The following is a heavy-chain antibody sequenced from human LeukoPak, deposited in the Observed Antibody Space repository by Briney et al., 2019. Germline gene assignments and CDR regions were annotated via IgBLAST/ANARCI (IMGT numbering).Heavy chain of an antibody. CDR2: ISSSSSYI. V-gene: IGHV3-21*04. J-gene: IGHJ4*02. Sequence: GGSLRLSCAASGFTFSSYSMNWVRQAPGKGLEWVSSISSSSSYIYYADSVKGRFTISRDNAKNSLYLQMNSLRAEDTALYYCARGSNYGDFWSGFDYWGQGTLVTVSS. D-gene: IGHD3-3*01. CDR1: GFTFSSYS. CDR3: ARGSNYGDFWSGFDY.